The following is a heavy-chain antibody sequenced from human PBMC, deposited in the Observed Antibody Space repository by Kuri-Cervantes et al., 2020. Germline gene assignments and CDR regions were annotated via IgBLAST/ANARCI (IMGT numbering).Heavy chain of an antibody. CDR2: INSDGSTT. D-gene: IGHD2-8*01. V-gene: IGHV3-74*01. CDR1: GFTFADYA. CDR3: AKGGLKVVDY. Sequence: GGSLRLSCAASGFTFADYAMHWVRQAPGKGLVWVSCINSDGSTTRYADSVKGRFTISRDNAKNTLFLQVNSLRAEDTAVYYCAKGGLKVVDYWGQGTLVTVSS. J-gene: IGHJ4*02.